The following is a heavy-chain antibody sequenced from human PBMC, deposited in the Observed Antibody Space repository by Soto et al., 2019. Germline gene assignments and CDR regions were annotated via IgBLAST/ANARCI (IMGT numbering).Heavy chain of an antibody. D-gene: IGHD7-27*01. CDR1: GDSVSSNIVT. CDR3: ARGAGDIDAFDI. CDR2: TYYRSQWFN. V-gene: IGHV6-1*01. Sequence: SQTLSLTCAISGDSVSSNIVTWDWIRQSPSRGLEWLGRTYYRSQWFNDYAISVKSRITIIPDTSKNQFSLQLNSVTSEDTAVYYCARGAGDIDAFDIWGQGTMVTVSS. J-gene: IGHJ3*02.